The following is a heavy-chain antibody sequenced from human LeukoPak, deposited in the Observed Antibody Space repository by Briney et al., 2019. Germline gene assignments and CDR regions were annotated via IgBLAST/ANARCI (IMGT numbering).Heavy chain of an antibody. CDR1: GFTFSSYG. J-gene: IGHJ4*02. D-gene: IGHD1-26*01. Sequence: GGSLRLSCAASGFTFSSYGMHWVRQAPGKGLEWVAFIRYDGTNEYYADSVKGRLTISRDNSKNTLYLQMNSLRGEDTAVYYCAKGAQTYSGSYFYTSGLTQGPIPGNLDYWGQGTLVTVSS. V-gene: IGHV3-30*02. CDR2: IRYDGTNE. CDR3: AKGAQTYSGSYFYTSGLTQGPIPGNLDY.